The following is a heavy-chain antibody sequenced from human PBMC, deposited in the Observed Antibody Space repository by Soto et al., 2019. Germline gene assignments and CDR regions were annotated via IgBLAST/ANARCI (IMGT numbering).Heavy chain of an antibody. D-gene: IGHD2-21*01. CDR2: IWYDGSNK. Sequence: GGSLRLSCAASGFTFRSYGMHWVRQAPGKGLEWVAVIWYDGSNKYYADSVKGRFTISRDNSKNTLYLQMNSLRAEDTAVYYCARDRREELFPPNAGGSAFDIWGQGTRVTVSS. CDR3: ARDRREELFPPNAGGSAFDI. V-gene: IGHV3-33*01. J-gene: IGHJ3*02. CDR1: GFTFRSYG.